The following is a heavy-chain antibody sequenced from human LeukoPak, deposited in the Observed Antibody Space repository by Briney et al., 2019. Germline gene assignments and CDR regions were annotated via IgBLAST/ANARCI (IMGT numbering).Heavy chain of an antibody. J-gene: IGHJ5*02. Sequence: GGSLRLSCAASGFTFSSYGMHWVRQAPGKGLEWVAVIWYDGSNKYYADCVKGRFTISRDNSKNTLYLQMNSLRAEDTAVYYCAREGKDFWSGYRNWFDPWGQGTLVTVSS. D-gene: IGHD3-3*01. CDR1: GFTFSSYG. CDR2: IWYDGSNK. CDR3: AREGKDFWSGYRNWFDP. V-gene: IGHV3-33*01.